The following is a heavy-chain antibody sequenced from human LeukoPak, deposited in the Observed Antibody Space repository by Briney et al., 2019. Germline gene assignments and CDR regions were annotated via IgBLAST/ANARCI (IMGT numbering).Heavy chain of an antibody. CDR1: GGTFSRYA. CDR2: IIPIFGTA. V-gene: IGHV1-69*05. D-gene: IGHD6-13*01. Sequence: SVKVSCKASGGTFSRYAISWVRQAPGQGVEWMGGIIPIFGTANYAQKFQGRVTITTDESTSTAYMELSSLRSEDTAVYYCASGGGIAAAGTNNWGQGTLVTVSS. CDR3: ASGGGIAAAGTNN. J-gene: IGHJ4*02.